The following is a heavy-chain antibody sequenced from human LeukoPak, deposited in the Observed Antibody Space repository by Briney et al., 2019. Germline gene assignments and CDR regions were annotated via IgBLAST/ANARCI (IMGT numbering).Heavy chain of an antibody. CDR1: GYTFTSYC. J-gene: IGHJ4*02. D-gene: IGHD3-3*01. Sequence: ASVKVSCKASGYTFTSYCTHWVRQAPGQGLESMGIINPSGNSTSYAQKFQGRVTMTTDTSTSTVYMELRSLRSEDTAVYYCTRAVLVRSPFDNWGQGTLVTVSS. CDR3: TRAVLVRSPFDN. CDR2: INPSGNST. V-gene: IGHV1-46*01.